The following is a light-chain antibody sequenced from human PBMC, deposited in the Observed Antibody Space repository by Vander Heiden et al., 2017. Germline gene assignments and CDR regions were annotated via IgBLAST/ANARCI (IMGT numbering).Light chain of an antibody. Sequence: SALTQPASVSGSPGQSITIPCTGTSSDVGSYNLVSWYQQHPGKAPKLMIYEVSKRPSGVSNRFSGSKSGNTASLTTSGLQAEDEADYYCCSYAGSSTLRAYVCGTGTKVTVL. CDR3: CSYAGSSTLRAYV. CDR1: SSDVGSYNL. V-gene: IGLV2-23*02. CDR2: EVS. J-gene: IGLJ1*01.